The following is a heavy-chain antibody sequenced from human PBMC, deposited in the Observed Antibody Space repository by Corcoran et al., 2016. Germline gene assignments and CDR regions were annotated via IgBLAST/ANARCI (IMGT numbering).Heavy chain of an antibody. D-gene: IGHD1-7*01. CDR2: INPSGGST. CDR3: AREENSHNWNYNWFDP. Sequence: QVQLVQSGAEVKKPGASVKVSCKASGYTFTSYYMHWVRQAPGQGLEWMGIINPSGGSTSYAQKFQGRVTMTRDTSTSTVYMELSSLRSEDTAVYYCAREENSHNWNYNWFDPWGQGTLVTVSS. CDR1: GYTFTSYY. J-gene: IGHJ5*02. V-gene: IGHV1-46*01.